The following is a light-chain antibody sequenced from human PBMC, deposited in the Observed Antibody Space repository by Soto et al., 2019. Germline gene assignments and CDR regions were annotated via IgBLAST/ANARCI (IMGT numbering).Light chain of an antibody. V-gene: IGKV1-5*01. CDR3: QQYDSFSVT. CDR2: DAS. J-gene: IGKJ5*01. CDR1: QSISNL. Sequence: DIPMAQSPSTLSVWLGERGTIXFQASQSISNLLAWYQQKPGQAPKLLIYDASSLESGVPSRSSGSGSGTEFRLTISTMQPDDFATYYCQQYDSFSVTFGQGARLEIK.